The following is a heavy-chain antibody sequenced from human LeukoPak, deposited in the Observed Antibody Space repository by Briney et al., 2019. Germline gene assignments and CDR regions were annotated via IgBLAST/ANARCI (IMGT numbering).Heavy chain of an antibody. Sequence: PSETLSLTSTVSGGSISSGDYYWSWIRQPPGKGLEWIGYISYSGSTYYNPSLRSRITISVDTSKNQFSLRLTSVTAADTAVYYCARDLSGPNYYYYYMDVWGKGTTVTVSS. D-gene: IGHD3-3*01. CDR2: ISYSGST. CDR1: GGSISSGDYY. CDR3: ARDLSGPNYYYYYMDV. J-gene: IGHJ6*03. V-gene: IGHV4-30-4*08.